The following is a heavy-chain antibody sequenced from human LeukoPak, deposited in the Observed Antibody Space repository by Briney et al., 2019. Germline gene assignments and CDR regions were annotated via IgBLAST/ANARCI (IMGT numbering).Heavy chain of an antibody. D-gene: IGHD3-10*01. CDR1: GFTFDNFA. CDR3: ARELFDFDY. V-gene: IGHV3-23*01. Sequence: PGGSLRLSCAPSGFTFDNFAMTWVRQAPGKGLEWVSEITGSGGSTYYADSVKGRFTISRDNSENTLYLQMNSLRAEDTAIYYCARELFDFDYWGQGTLVTVSS. J-gene: IGHJ4*02. CDR2: ITGSGGST.